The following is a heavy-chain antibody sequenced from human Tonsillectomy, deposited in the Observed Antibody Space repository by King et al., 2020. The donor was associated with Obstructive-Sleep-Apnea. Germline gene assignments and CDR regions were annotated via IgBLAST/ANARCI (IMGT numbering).Heavy chain of an antibody. CDR3: ARSLMLQVGSGTTNWFDP. Sequence: VQLVESGGGLVQPGGSLRLSCAASGFTFSNYWMNWVRQAPGKGLEWVANIKQGGREKYYVDSVKGRFTISRDNAKKSLYLQMNSLRAEDTAVYYCARSLMLQVGSGTTNWFDPWGQGTLVTVSS. CDR2: IKQGGREK. D-gene: IGHD6-19*01. J-gene: IGHJ5*02. V-gene: IGHV3-7*01. CDR1: GFTFSNYW.